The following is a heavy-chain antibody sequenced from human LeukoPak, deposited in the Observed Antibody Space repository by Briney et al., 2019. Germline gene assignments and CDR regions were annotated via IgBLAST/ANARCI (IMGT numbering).Heavy chain of an antibody. Sequence: GGSLRLSCAASGFTVSSNYMGWVRQAPGKGLEWVSVIYSGGSTYYADSVKGRFTISRDNSKNTLYLQMNSLRAEDTAVYYCAKVAPLYSSSPNLVSLTFFDYWGQGTLVTVSS. J-gene: IGHJ4*02. CDR2: IYSGGST. V-gene: IGHV3-53*01. D-gene: IGHD6-6*01. CDR3: AKVAPLYSSSPNLVSLTFFDY. CDR1: GFTVSSNY.